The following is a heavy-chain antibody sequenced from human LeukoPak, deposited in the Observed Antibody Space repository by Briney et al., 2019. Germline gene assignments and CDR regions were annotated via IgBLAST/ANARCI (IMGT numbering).Heavy chain of an antibody. CDR1: GGTFSSYA. CDR3: ARGAPAYSSSSVYFDY. J-gene: IGHJ4*02. CDR2: IIPIFGTA. Sequence: SVKVSCKASGGTFSSYAISWVRQAPGQELEWMGGIIPIFGTANYAQKFQGRVTITADESTSTAYMELSSLRSEDTAVYYCARGAPAYSSSSVYFDYWGQGTLVTVSS. V-gene: IGHV1-69*13. D-gene: IGHD6-6*01.